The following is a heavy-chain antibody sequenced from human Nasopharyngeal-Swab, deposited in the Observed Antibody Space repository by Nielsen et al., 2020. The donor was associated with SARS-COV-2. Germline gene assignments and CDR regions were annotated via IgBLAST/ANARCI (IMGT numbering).Heavy chain of an antibody. CDR2: IYYSGST. CDR3: ARERGRGGIWNYYYYYMDV. CDR1: GGSISSSSYY. V-gene: IGHV4-39*07. J-gene: IGHJ6*03. Sequence: SETLSLTCTVSGGSISSSSYYRGWIRQPPGKGLEWIGSIYYSGSTYYNPSLKCRVTISVDTSKNQFSLKLSSVTAADTAVYYCARERGRGGIWNYYYYYMDVWGKGTTVTVSS. D-gene: IGHD3-10*01.